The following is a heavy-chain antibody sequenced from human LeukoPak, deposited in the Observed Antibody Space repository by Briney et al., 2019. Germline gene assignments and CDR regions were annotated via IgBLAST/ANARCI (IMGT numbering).Heavy chain of an antibody. CDR3: ARDYTGYFP. D-gene: IGHD3-9*01. Sequence: GGSLRLSCAASGFTFSLYSMNWVRQAPGKGLEWVSYITSGSSTIYYADSVKGRFTISRDNAKNSLYLQMNSLRAEDTAVYYCARDYTGYFPWGQGTLVIVSS. CDR2: ITSGSSTI. CDR1: GFTFSLYS. J-gene: IGHJ5*02. V-gene: IGHV3-48*04.